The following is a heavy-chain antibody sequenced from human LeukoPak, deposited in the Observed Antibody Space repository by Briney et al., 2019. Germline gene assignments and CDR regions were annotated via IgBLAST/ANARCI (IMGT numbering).Heavy chain of an antibody. Sequence: ASVKVSCKASGGTLSSYAISWVRQAPGQGLEWMGRIIPILGIANYAQKFQGRVTITADKSTSTAYMELSSLRSEDTAVYYCARGVNSGSYWNWFDPWGQGTLVTVSS. J-gene: IGHJ5*02. V-gene: IGHV1-69*04. CDR1: GGTLSSYA. D-gene: IGHD1-26*01. CDR3: ARGVNSGSYWNWFDP. CDR2: IIPILGIA.